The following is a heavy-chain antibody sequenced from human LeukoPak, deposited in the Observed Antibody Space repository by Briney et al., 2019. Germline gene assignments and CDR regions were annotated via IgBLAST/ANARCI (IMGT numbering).Heavy chain of an antibody. CDR2: ISYDGSNK. CDR1: GFTFSSYA. CDR3: ARDPVATINYFDY. J-gene: IGHJ4*02. Sequence: PGGSLRLSCAASGFTFSSYAMHWVRQAPGKGLECVAVISYDGSNKYYADSVKGRFTISRDNSKNTLYLQMNSLRAEDTAVYYCARDPVATINYFDYWGQGTLVTVSS. D-gene: IGHD5-12*01. V-gene: IGHV3-30*04.